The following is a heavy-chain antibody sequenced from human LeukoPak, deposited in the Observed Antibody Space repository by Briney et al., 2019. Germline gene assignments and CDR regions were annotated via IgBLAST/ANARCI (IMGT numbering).Heavy chain of an antibody. V-gene: IGHV3-20*04. Sequence: GGSLRLSCAASGFTFSSYGMHWVRQAPGKGLEWVSGINWNGGSTGYADSVKGRFTISRDNAKKSLYLQMNSLRAEDTAFYYCAKAELGVDTFFDYWGQGTLVTVSS. J-gene: IGHJ4*02. D-gene: IGHD3-3*01. CDR1: GFTFSSYG. CDR2: INWNGGST. CDR3: AKAELGVDTFFDY.